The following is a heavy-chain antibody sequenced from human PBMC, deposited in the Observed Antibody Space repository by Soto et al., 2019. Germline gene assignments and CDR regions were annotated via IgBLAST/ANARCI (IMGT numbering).Heavy chain of an antibody. D-gene: IGHD2-2*01. CDR3: ARRAVVPATVGYYYGMDV. J-gene: IGHJ6*02. CDR2: IDPSDSYT. V-gene: IGHV5-10-1*01. Sequence: GESLKISCKGSGYSFTSYWISWVRQMPGKGLEWKGRIDPSDSYTNYSPSFQGHVTISADKSISTAYLQWSSLKASDTAMYYCARRAVVPATVGYYYGMDVWGQGTTVTVSS. CDR1: GYSFTSYW.